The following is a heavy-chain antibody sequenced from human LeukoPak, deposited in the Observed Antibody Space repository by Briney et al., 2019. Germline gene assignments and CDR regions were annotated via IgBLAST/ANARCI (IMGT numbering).Heavy chain of an antibody. CDR3: ARDKRDYYDSYIDY. CDR1: GYTFTSYG. CDR2: ISAYNGNT. J-gene: IGHJ4*02. Sequence: ASVKVSCKASGYTFTSYGISWVRQAPGRGLEWMGWISAYNGNTNYAQKLQGRVTMTTDTSTSTAYMELRSLRSDDTAVYYCARDKRDYYDSYIDYWGQGTLVTVSS. V-gene: IGHV1-18*01. D-gene: IGHD3-22*01.